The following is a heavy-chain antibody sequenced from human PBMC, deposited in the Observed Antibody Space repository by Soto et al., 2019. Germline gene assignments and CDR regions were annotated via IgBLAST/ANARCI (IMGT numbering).Heavy chain of an antibody. CDR3: AKGSIEYSASVDY. J-gene: IGHJ4*02. Sequence: VRLLESGGGLIQPGGSLRLSCSASGFSFNSYAMMWVRQAPGKGLEWVSVISGSGGSSYFADSAKGRFTISRDNSKNMLYLEMNSLRAEDTARYFCAKGSIEYSASVDYWGQGTLVIVSS. V-gene: IGHV3-23*01. CDR2: ISGSGGSS. CDR1: GFSFNSYA. D-gene: IGHD5-12*01.